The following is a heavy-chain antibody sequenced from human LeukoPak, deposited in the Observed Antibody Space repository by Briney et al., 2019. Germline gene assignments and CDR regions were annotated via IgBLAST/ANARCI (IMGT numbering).Heavy chain of an antibody. J-gene: IGHJ3*01. V-gene: IGHV3-21*01. CDR3: ARRYCSGTGCYGFDV. CDR2: ISSSSTHI. CDR1: GFTFSTYS. D-gene: IGHD2-2*01. Sequence: GGCLRLSCAASGFTFSTYSMNWVRQAPGKGLEWVSSISSSSTHIFYADSVKGRFTISRDSTKNSLYLQMTSLRAEDTAMYYCARRYCSGTGCYGFDVWGLGTMVTLSS.